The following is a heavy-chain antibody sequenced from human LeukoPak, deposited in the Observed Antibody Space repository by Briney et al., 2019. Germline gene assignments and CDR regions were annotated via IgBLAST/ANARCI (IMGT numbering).Heavy chain of an antibody. CDR2: IYYSGTT. CDR3: GRHRYSSAYTAFDI. D-gene: IGHD6-25*01. J-gene: IGHJ3*02. Sequence: SETLSLTCAVSGASTSSSSYYWGWIRQPPGEGLGWIGSIYYSGTTYYNPSLKTRVTISVDTSKNQFSLKLSLVTAADTAVYFCGRHRYSSAYTAFDIWGQGTMVTVSS. V-gene: IGHV4-39*01. CDR1: GASTSSSSYY.